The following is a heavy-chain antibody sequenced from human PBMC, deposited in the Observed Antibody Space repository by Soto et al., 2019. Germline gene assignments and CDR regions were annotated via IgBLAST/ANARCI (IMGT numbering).Heavy chain of an antibody. Sequence: GGSRRLSCAASGFTFSSYEMNWVRQAPGKGLEWVSYISSSGSTIYYADSVKGRFTISRDNAKNSLYLQMNSLRAEDTAVYYCAAATPLYYYYGMDVWGQGTTVTVSS. J-gene: IGHJ6*02. CDR3: AAATPLYYYYGMDV. V-gene: IGHV3-48*03. CDR1: GFTFSSYE. CDR2: ISSSGSTI. D-gene: IGHD2-15*01.